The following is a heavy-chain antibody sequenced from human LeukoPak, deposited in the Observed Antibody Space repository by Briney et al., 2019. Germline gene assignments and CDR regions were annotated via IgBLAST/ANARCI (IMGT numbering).Heavy chain of an antibody. CDR3: ARVPRRGDQFDP. J-gene: IGHJ5*02. Sequence: ASVKVSCKASGYTFTRYDINWVRQAGQGLEWMGWMNPNSGNTGYAQKFQGRVTMTRSPSISTAYMELTSLTYEDTAVYYCARVPRRGDQFDPWGQGTLVTVSS. V-gene: IGHV1-8*01. CDR2: MNPNSGNT. CDR1: GYTFTRYD. D-gene: IGHD3-10*01.